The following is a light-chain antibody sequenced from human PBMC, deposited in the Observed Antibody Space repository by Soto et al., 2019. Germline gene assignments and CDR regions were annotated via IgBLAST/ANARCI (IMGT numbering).Light chain of an antibody. CDR1: QTISSW. CDR2: KAS. Sequence: DIQITQSPSTLSGSVGDRVTITCRASQTISSWLAWYQQKPGKAPKILIYKASTLKSGVPSRFSGSGSGTEFTLTISSLQPDDFATYYCQHYNSYPEAFGQGTKVDIK. J-gene: IGKJ1*01. V-gene: IGKV1-5*03. CDR3: QHYNSYPEA.